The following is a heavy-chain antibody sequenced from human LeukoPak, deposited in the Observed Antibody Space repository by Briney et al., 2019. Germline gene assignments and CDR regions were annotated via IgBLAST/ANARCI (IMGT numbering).Heavy chain of an antibody. J-gene: IGHJ4*02. CDR1: GFTFSTYW. D-gene: IGHD3-10*02. V-gene: IGHV3-7*01. Sequence: GGSLRLSCSASGFTFSTYWMSWVRQAPGKGLEWVANMKRDGSEIYYVDSVKGRFTISRDNAKNSLYLQMNSLRAEDTAVYYCARLCWGTQLGGFDSWGQGTLVTVSS. CDR3: ARLCWGTQLGGFDS. CDR2: MKRDGSEI.